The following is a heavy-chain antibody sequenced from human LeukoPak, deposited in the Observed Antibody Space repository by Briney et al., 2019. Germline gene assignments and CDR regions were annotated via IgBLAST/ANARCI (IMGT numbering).Heavy chain of an antibody. Sequence: SETLSLTCGVSGGSITQTNYLTWVRQPPGKGLEWIGEVNLQGSTNYNPSLMGRVAISVGKSENHVSLQLTSVTAADTAVYYCAREGGPYRPLDYSGQGTLVTVSS. CDR1: GGSITQTNY. CDR3: AREGGPYRPLDY. V-gene: IGHV4-4*02. CDR2: VNLQGST. J-gene: IGHJ4*02.